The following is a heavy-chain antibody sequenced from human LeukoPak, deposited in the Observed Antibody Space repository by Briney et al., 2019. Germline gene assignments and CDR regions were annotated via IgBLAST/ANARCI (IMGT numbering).Heavy chain of an antibody. Sequence: ASVKVSCKASGYTFTGYDINWVRQATGQGLEWMGWMNPNSGNTGYAQKFQGRVTMTRNTSISTAYMELSSLRSEDTAVYYCARGRRKRWLRWYYYYYMDVWGKGTTVTVSS. V-gene: IGHV1-8*01. J-gene: IGHJ6*03. CDR1: GYTFTGYD. CDR3: ARGRRKRWLRWYYYYYMDV. CDR2: MNPNSGNT. D-gene: IGHD5-24*01.